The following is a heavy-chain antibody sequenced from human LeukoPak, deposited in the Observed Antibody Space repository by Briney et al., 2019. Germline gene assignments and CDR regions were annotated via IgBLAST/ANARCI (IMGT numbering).Heavy chain of an antibody. Sequence: GGSLRLSCAASGFTFSSYSMNWVRQAPGKGLEWISYISSSSTTIYYADSVKGRFTISRDNAKNSLYLQMNSLRDEDSAVYYCAKYCVSARCYASYDYWGQGTLVTVSS. D-gene: IGHD2-2*01. CDR3: AKYCVSARCYASYDY. CDR2: ISSSSTTI. CDR1: GFTFSSYS. J-gene: IGHJ4*02. V-gene: IGHV3-48*02.